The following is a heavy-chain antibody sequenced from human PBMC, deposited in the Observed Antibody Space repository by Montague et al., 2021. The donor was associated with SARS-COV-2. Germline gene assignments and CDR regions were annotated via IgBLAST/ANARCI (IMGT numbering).Heavy chain of an antibody. Sequence: SETLSLTCAVSGDSISSSHWRTWVRQSPGKGLEWIGEIFHSENTNYNPSLKSRVIISLDMSKNQFSLTLTSVTAADTAVYYCARDRGAKTYDLLTGYYINYYYGVDVWGPGTPVTVSS. V-gene: IGHV4-4*02. CDR2: IFHSENT. D-gene: IGHD3-9*01. CDR1: GDSISSSHW. CDR3: ARDRGAKTYDLLTGYYINYYYGVDV. J-gene: IGHJ6*02.